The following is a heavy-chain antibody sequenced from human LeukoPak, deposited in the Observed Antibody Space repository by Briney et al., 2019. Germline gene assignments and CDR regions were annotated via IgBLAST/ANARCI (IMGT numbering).Heavy chain of an antibody. D-gene: IGHD1-7*01. CDR1: GYSISSSNW. V-gene: IGHV4-28*01. J-gene: IGHJ5*02. CDR2: IYYSGST. CDR3: ARYRYWLGITGTRTFDP. Sequence: SDTLSLTCAVSGYSISSSNWWGWIRQPPGKGLEWIGYIYYSGSTYYNPSLKSRVTISVDTSKNQFSLKLSSVTAADTAVYYCARYRYWLGITGTRTFDPWGQGTLVTVSS.